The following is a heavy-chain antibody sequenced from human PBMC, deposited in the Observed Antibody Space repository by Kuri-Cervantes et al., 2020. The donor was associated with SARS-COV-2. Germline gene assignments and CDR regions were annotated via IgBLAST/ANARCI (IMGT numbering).Heavy chain of an antibody. J-gene: IGHJ3*02. V-gene: IGHV1-18*01. CDR3: ARDWAGYYDSSGSNPFDI. D-gene: IGHD3-22*01. CDR2: ISAYNGNT. CDR1: GYTFTSYG. Sequence: ASVKVSCKASGYTFTSYGISWVRQAPGQGLEWMGWISAYNGNTNYAQKLQGRVTMTTDTSTSTAYMELSSLRSEDTAVYYCARDWAGYYDSSGSNPFDIWGQGTMVTVSS.